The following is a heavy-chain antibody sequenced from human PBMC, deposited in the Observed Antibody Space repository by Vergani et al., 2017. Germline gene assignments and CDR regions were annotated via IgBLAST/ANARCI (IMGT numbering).Heavy chain of an antibody. CDR3: TTAWGLYYLHGEYFQY. V-gene: IGHV3-23*01. D-gene: IGHD3-10*01. Sequence: EVHLLESGGGLVQSGGSLRLSCAASGFTFSNYAVSWVRQAPGRGLAWVSSISGPGLNTYYADSVKGRFTISRDKSKNTLFLQMNSLKDEDTAVYYCTTAWGLYYLHGEYFQYWGRGTLVSVSS. J-gene: IGHJ1*01. CDR2: ISGPGLNT. CDR1: GFTFSNYA.